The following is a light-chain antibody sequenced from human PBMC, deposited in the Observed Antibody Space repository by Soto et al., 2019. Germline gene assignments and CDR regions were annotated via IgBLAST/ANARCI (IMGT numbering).Light chain of an antibody. J-gene: IGLJ2*01. CDR1: SGHSAYT. Sequence: QLVLTQSSSASASLGSSVKLTCTLSSGHSAYTIAWHQQQPGKAPRYLMKLEGSGNYNKGSGVPGRFSGSNSGADRYLTISNLQSEDEADYYCETWDSNSVVFGGGTKLTVL. V-gene: IGLV4-60*03. CDR3: ETWDSNSVV. CDR2: LEGSGNY.